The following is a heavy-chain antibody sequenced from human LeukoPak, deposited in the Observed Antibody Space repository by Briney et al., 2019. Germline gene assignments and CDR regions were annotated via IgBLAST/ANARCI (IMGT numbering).Heavy chain of an antibody. CDR1: GFTFSSYS. D-gene: IGHD3-22*01. CDR2: ISSSSSYI. V-gene: IGHV3-21*01. Sequence: GGSLRLSCAASGFTFSSYSMNWVRQAPGKGLEWVSSISSSSSYIYYADSVKGRFTISRDNAKNSLYLQMNSLRAEDTAVYYCARDQYDSRSYRGGDAFDIWGQGTMVTVSS. J-gene: IGHJ3*02. CDR3: ARDQYDSRSYRGGDAFDI.